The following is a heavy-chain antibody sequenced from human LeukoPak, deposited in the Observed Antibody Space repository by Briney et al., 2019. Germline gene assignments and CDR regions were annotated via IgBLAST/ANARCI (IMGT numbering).Heavy chain of an antibody. CDR2: ISGGGSNT. CDR3: AKDGAGEYSTQLFDY. CDR1: GFSFNNYA. V-gene: IGHV3-23*01. Sequence: GGSLRLSCAASGFSFNNYAMTWVRQAPGKGLEWVSAISGGGSNTYYADSVKGRFTVSRDNSKNRLYLQMNSLRAEDTAVYYCAKDGAGEYSTQLFDYWGQGTLVTVSS. D-gene: IGHD2-15*01. J-gene: IGHJ4*02.